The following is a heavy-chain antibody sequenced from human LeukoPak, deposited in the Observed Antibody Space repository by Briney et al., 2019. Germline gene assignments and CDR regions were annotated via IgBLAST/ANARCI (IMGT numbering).Heavy chain of an antibody. Sequence: GGSLRLSCAASGFTFSSYAMSWVRQAPGKGLEWVSAISGSGGSTYYADSVKGRFTISRDNSKNTLYLQMNSLRAEDTAVYYCAEDPTKASGGWSPFDYRGQGTLVTVSS. CDR2: ISGSGGST. CDR1: GFTFSSYA. CDR3: AEDPTKASGGWSPFDY. J-gene: IGHJ4*02. V-gene: IGHV3-23*01. D-gene: IGHD6-19*01.